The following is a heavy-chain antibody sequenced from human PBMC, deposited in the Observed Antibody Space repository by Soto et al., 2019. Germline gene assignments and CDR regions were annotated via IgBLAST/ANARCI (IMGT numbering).Heavy chain of an antibody. CDR2: IGSSGGYI. D-gene: IGHD2-2*01. V-gene: IGHV3-21*01. CDR1: GVIFSDFS. CDR3: AREKKHQSLGGRFGMDV. J-gene: IGHJ6*02. Sequence: PGGSLRLSCTVSGVIFSDFSMNWVRQAPGKGLEWVASIGSSGGYIFYADSVKGRFTISRDNAKKSLDLQINSLRAEDTAVYYCAREKKHQSLGGRFGMDVWGQGTTVTVSS.